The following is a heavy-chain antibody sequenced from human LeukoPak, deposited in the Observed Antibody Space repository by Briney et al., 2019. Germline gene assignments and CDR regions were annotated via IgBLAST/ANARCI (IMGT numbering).Heavy chain of an antibody. CDR2: INPNSGGT. D-gene: IGHD4-17*01. J-gene: IGHJ4*02. CDR3: AKMTTGY. Sequence: ASVKVSCKTSGYTFAGHNVHWVRQAPGQGLEWMGWINPNSGGTNYAQKFQGRVTMTRDTSISTAYMELSRLRSDDTAVYYCAKMTTGYWGQGTLVTVSS. CDR1: GYTFAGHN. V-gene: IGHV1-2*02.